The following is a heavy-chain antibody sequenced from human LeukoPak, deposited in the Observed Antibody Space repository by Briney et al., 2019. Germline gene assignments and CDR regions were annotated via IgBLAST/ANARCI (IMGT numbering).Heavy chain of an antibody. CDR2: ISGSGGST. D-gene: IGHD2-8*01. V-gene: IGHV3-23*01. CDR3: AKGYCSNGVCYPDY. Sequence: GGSLRLSCAASGFTFSGYAMSWVRQAPGKGLEWVSAISGSGGSTYYADSVKGRFTISRDNSMNTLYLQMNSLRAEDTAVYYCAKGYCSNGVCYPDYWGQGTLVTVS. CDR1: GFTFSGYA. J-gene: IGHJ4*02.